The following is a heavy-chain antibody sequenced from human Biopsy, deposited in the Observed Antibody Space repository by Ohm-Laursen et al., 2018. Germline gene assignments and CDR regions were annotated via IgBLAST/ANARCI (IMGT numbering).Heavy chain of an antibody. Sequence: SLRLSCTASGFTFSNYGMHWVRQAPGKGLEWVALISYGGNDEYYADSVEGRFTISRDNSKNTVLLQMNSLRAEDTALYYCAKDSGGSPLGELFHWGQGNLVTVSS. CDR1: GFTFSNYG. V-gene: IGHV3-30*18. CDR3: AKDSGGSPLGELFH. J-gene: IGHJ4*02. CDR2: ISYGGNDE. D-gene: IGHD3-16*01.